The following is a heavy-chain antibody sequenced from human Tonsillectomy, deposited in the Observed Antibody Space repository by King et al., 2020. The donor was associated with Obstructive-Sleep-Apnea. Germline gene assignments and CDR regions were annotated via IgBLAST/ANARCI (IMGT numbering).Heavy chain of an antibody. CDR2: TNTPTGTP. V-gene: IGHV7-4-1*02. CDR3: ARRGRGYSYVGAFDL. D-gene: IGHD5-18*01. CDR1: VYTFTTHT. J-gene: IGHJ3*01. Sequence: VQLVESGSDLKKPGASVKVSCKAPVYTFTTHTINWVRHAPGQGLEGIGRTNTPTGTPTYAQGFTGRFVFSLDTSVSTAYLQIRTLKAEDTAVYYCARRGRGYSYVGAFDLWGQGTTVTVSS.